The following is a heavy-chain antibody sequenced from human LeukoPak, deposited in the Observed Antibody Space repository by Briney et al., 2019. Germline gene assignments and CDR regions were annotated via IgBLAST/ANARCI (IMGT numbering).Heavy chain of an antibody. CDR1: GFTFSSYS. D-gene: IGHD3-22*01. J-gene: IGHJ4*02. CDR3: ARDRNYYDSSGSLDY. Sequence: PGGSLRLSCAASGFTFSSYSMNWVRQAPGKGLEWVSYISSSSSTIYYADSVKGRFTISRDNAKNSLYLQMNSLRDEDTAVYYCARDRNYYDSSGSLDYWGQGTLVTVSS. V-gene: IGHV3-48*02. CDR2: ISSSSSTI.